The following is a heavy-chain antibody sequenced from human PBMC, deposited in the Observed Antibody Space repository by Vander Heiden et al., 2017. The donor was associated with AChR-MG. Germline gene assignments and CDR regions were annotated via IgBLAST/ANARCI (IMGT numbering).Heavy chain of an antibody. Sequence: QVQLVQSGAEVKKPGASLTVSCKTSGCTFTNYHINWVRQAPGQGLEWVGTINPSLDSTHYAQKFQGRVRMTRDTSTKTVYMDMTSLRPEDTAVYFCARELTGSFYFDFWGQGSLVTVSS. J-gene: IGHJ4*02. CDR3: ARELTGSFYFDF. V-gene: IGHV1-46*03. D-gene: IGHD1-26*01. CDR2: INPSLDST. CDR1: GCTFTNYH.